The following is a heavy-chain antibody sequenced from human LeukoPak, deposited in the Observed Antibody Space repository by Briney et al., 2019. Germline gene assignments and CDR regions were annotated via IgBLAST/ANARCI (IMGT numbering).Heavy chain of an antibody. Sequence: GGSMRLAWAASGFTFSDYYMSWIRQAPGEGLEWVSYISSSGSTIYYADSVKGRFTISRDNAKNSLYLQMNILRAEATAVYYCARRVGAFDIWGQGTMVTVSS. D-gene: IGHD1-26*01. CDR3: ARRVGAFDI. V-gene: IGHV3-11*01. CDR1: GFTFSDYY. J-gene: IGHJ3*02. CDR2: ISSSGSTI.